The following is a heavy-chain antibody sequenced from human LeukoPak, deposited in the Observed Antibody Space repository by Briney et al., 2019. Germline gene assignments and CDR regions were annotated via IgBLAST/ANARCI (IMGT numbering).Heavy chain of an antibody. CDR3: AKDLSGNDY. CDR1: GFTFSSSA. Sequence: GGPLRLSCAASGFTFSSSAMTWVRQAPGKGLEWVSAISASGGSTYYADSVKGRFTISRDNSKNTLYLQMNSLRAEDTAVYYCAKDLSGNDYWGQGTLVTVSS. V-gene: IGHV3-23*01. J-gene: IGHJ4*02. CDR2: ISASGGST.